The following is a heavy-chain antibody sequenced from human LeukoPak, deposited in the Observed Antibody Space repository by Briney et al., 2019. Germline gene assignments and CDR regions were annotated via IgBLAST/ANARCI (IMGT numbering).Heavy chain of an antibody. CDR1: GYSISSGYY. V-gene: IGHV4-38-2*02. Sequence: SETLSLTCTVSGYSISSGYYWGWIRQPPGKGLEWIGSIYHSGSTYYNPSLKSRVTISVDTSKNQFSLKLSSVTAADTAVYYCARVYSSSWYMIGAFDIWGQGTMVTVSS. CDR2: IYHSGST. D-gene: IGHD6-13*01. J-gene: IGHJ3*02. CDR3: ARVYSSSWYMIGAFDI.